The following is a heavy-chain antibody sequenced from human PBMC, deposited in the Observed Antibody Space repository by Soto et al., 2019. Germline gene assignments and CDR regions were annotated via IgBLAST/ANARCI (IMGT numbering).Heavy chain of an antibody. CDR2: ISGSGGST. CDR1: GFTFSSYA. Sequence: GGSLRLSCAASGFTFSSYAMSWVRQAPGKGLEWVSAISGSGGSTYYADSMKGRFTISRDNSKNTLYLQMNSLRAEDTAVYYCAKGSMPVLGYCSSTSCHKDYWGQGTLVTVSS. D-gene: IGHD2-2*02. CDR3: AKGSMPVLGYCSSTSCHKDY. J-gene: IGHJ4*02. V-gene: IGHV3-23*01.